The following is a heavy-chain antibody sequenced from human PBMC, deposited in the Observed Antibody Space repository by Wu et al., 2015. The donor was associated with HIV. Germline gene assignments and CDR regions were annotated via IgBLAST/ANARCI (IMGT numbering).Heavy chain of an antibody. CDR3: REDIAHYIVVVARXSVGVCYGMGRR. J-gene: IGHJ6*02. CDR2: INPNSGGT. D-gene: IGHD2-15*01. Sequence: QVQLVQSGAEVKKPGASVKVSCKASGYTFTGYYMHWVRQAPGQGLEWMGWINPNSGGTNYAQKFQGWVTMTRDTSISTAYMELSRLRSDDTAVYYCREDIAHYIVVVARXSVGVCYGMGRRGAEGTTVTVSS. V-gene: IGHV1-2*04. CDR1: GYTFTGYY.